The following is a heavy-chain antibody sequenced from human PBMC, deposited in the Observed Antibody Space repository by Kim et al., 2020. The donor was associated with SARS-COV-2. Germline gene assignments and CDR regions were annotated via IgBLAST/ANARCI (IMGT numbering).Heavy chain of an antibody. Sequence: ASVKVSCKASGYTFTDYYVHWVRQAPGQRLEWMGWINPGTAGTNYAQKFQGRVTMTRDTSISTAYMELNSLRPDDTAVYYCARRYTGTSEGYWGQGTLVTVSS. V-gene: IGHV1-2*02. D-gene: IGHD1-26*01. J-gene: IGHJ4*02. CDR2: INPGTAGT. CDR3: ARRYTGTSEGY. CDR1: GYTFTDYY.